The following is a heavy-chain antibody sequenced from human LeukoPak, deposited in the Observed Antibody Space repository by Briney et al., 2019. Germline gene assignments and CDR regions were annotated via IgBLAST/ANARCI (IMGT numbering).Heavy chain of an antibody. CDR2: IYYSGST. CDR3: AIQRLDGTDV. D-gene: IGHD6-19*01. V-gene: IGHV4-39*01. J-gene: IGHJ6*02. CDR1: GGSISSRSYY. Sequence: PSETLSLTCTVSGGSISSRSYYWGRIRQPPGKGLEWIGSIYYSGSTYYNASLKSRVTTSVDTSKNQFSLKLTSVTAADTAVYYCAIQRLDGTDVWGQGITVTVSS.